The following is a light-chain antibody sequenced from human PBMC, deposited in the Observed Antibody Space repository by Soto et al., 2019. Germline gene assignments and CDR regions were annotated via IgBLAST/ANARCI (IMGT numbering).Light chain of an antibody. CDR3: HQYNNWRGT. J-gene: IGKJ1*01. CDR2: GAS. CDR1: QSVSSN. Sequence: EIVMTQSPATLSVSPGERATLSCRASQSVSSNLAWYQHKPGQAPRLLIYGASTRATGIPARFSGSGSGTEFTLTISSLQSEDFAVYYCHQYNNWRGTFGQGTKVDIK. V-gene: IGKV3-15*01.